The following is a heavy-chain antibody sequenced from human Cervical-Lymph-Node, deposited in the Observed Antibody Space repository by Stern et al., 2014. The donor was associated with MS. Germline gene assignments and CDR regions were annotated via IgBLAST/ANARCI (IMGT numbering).Heavy chain of an antibody. CDR2: ISGYNDPT. CDR1: GYTFRKYG. J-gene: IGHJ5*02. Sequence: QVQLVQSGPEVKKPGASVKVSCKPSGYTFRKYGISWVRQAPGQGLEWMGWISGYNDPTNSVEKFPGRATTTTDTYTSTAHQMHRRLRSDDTAVYYCARDSHISVAGTRGGFDPWGQGTLVTVSP. V-gene: IGHV1-18*01. D-gene: IGHD6-19*01. CDR3: ARDSHISVAGTRGGFDP.